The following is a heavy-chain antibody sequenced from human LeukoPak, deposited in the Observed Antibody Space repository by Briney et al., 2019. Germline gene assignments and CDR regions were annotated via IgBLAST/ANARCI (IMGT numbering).Heavy chain of an antibody. CDR3: VSGLVSKPDFDY. Sequence: PSETLSLTCTVPGGSISSSSYYWGWIRQPPGKGLEWIGSIYYGVTTYYNPSPKSRVTISVDTSKNQLSLELRSVTAAVTAVYYCVSGLVSKPDFDYWGQGTLVTVSS. V-gene: IGHV4-39*01. CDR1: GGSISSSSYY. CDR2: IYYGVTT. J-gene: IGHJ4*02. D-gene: IGHD3/OR15-3a*01.